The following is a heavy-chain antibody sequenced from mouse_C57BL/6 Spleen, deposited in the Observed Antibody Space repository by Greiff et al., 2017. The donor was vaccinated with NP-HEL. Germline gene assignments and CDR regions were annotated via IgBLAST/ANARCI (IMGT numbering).Heavy chain of an antibody. D-gene: IGHD2-12*01. J-gene: IGHJ1*03. CDR1: GYTFTSYW. CDR2: INPSNGGN. CDR3: ARNDSYFYWYFDV. Sequence: QVQLQQPGPELVKPGASVKLSCKASGYTFTSYWMHWVKQRPGQGLEWIGNINPSNGGNNFNEKFKSKATLTVDKSSSTAYMQLSSLTSEDSAVYYCARNDSYFYWYFDVWGTGTTVTVSS. V-gene: IGHV1-53*01.